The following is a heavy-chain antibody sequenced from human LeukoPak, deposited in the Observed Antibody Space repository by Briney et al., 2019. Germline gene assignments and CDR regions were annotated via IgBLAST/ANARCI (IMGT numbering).Heavy chain of an antibody. V-gene: IGHV3-30-3*01. Sequence: GGSLRLSCAASGFTVSGNYMSWVRQAPGKGLEWVAVISYDGSNKYYADSVKGRFTISRDNSKNTLYLQMNSLRAEDTAVYYCARDLRIQLWCFDYWGQGTLVTVSS. D-gene: IGHD5-18*01. CDR2: ISYDGSNK. CDR1: GFTVSGNY. J-gene: IGHJ4*02. CDR3: ARDLRIQLWCFDY.